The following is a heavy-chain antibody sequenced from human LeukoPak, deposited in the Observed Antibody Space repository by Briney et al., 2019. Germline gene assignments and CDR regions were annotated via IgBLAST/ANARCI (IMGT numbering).Heavy chain of an antibody. J-gene: IGHJ4*02. D-gene: IGHD4-17*01. V-gene: IGHV3-7*01. CDR1: GFTFSSYW. Sequence: GGSLRLSCAASGFTFSSYWMTWVRQAPGKGLEWVANIKQDGSEKYYVDSVQGRFTISRDNSKNSLYLQMNTLRAEDTALYYCASDYGDFFGYWGQGTLVTVSS. CDR2: IKQDGSEK. CDR3: ASDYGDFFGY.